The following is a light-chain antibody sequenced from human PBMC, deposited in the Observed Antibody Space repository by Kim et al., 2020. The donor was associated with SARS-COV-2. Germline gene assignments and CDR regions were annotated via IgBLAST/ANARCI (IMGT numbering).Light chain of an antibody. CDR2: DAS. CDR3: QQRSNWPPGFT. CDR1: QSVRSH. J-gene: IGKJ3*01. V-gene: IGKV3-11*01. Sequence: PGEIASHSCRASQSVRSHLAWYKQKHGQAPRLLISDASSRATGIPARFSGSGSGTDFTLTISSLEPEDFAVYYCQQRSNWPPGFTFGPGTKVDIK.